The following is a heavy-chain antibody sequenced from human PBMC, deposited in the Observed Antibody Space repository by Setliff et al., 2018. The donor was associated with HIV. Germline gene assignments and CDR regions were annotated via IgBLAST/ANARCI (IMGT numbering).Heavy chain of an antibody. J-gene: IGHJ6*02. CDR1: GGSISSGSYY. CDR2: IYYSGST. CDR3: AQLTPRTHYFYGMDV. Sequence: SETLSLTCTVSGGSISSGSYYWGWIRQPPEKGLEWIGSIYYSGSTYYNPSLKSRVTISVDTSKNQFSLNLTSVTAADTAVYYCAQLTPRTHYFYGMDVWGQGTTVTVSS. V-gene: IGHV4-39*07.